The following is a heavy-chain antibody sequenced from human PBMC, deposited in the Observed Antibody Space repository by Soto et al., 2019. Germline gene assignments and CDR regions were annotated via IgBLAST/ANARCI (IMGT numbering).Heavy chain of an antibody. CDR2: IRAGGDNT. CDR1: GFTFSSYA. D-gene: IGHD6-6*01. V-gene: IGHV3-23*01. J-gene: IGHJ6*03. Sequence: GGSLRLSCAASGFTFSSYAMTWVRQAPGKGLEWVSVIRAGGDNTYYADSVKGRFTISRDNSKNTLYLQMNSLRAEDTAVYYCAKDPYSSSRGYYYYMDVWGQGTTVTVSS. CDR3: AKDPYSSSRGYYYYMDV.